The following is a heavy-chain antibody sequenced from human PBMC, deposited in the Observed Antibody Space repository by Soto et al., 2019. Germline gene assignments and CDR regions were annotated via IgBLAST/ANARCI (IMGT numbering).Heavy chain of an antibody. CDR1: GFTFSSYW. D-gene: IGHD3-22*01. CDR3: ARGRDYYDSSGPWGY. V-gene: IGHV3-74*01. J-gene: IGHJ4*02. CDR2: INSDGSST. Sequence: GGSLRLSCAASGFTFSSYWMHWVRQAPGKGLVWVSRINSDGSSTSYAGSVKGRFTISRDNAKNTLYLQMNSLRAEDTAVYYCARGRDYYDSSGPWGYWGQGTLVTVSS.